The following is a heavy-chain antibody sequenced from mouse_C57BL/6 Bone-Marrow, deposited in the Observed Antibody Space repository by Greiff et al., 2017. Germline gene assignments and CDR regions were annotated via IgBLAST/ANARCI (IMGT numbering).Heavy chain of an antibody. J-gene: IGHJ2*01. D-gene: IGHD4-1*01. V-gene: IGHV5-16*01. Sequence: EVHLVESEGGLVQPGSSMKLSCTASGFTFSDYYMAWVRQVPEKGLEWVANLNYDGSSTYYLDSLNSRFIISRDNAKNILYLQMSSLKSEDTATYYCAREGLTGTGFDYWGQGTTLTVSS. CDR1: GFTFSDYY. CDR3: AREGLTGTGFDY. CDR2: LNYDGSST.